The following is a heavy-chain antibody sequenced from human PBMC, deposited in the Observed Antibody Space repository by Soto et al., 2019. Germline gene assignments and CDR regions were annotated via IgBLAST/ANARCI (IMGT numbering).Heavy chain of an antibody. D-gene: IGHD6-6*01. Sequence: GGSLRLSCAASGFTFSDYYMSWIRQAPGKGLEWVSYISSSGSTIYYADSVKGRFTISRDNAKNSLYLQMNSLRAEDTAVYYCARDPSYSSSSGAYYYYYMDVWGKGTTVTVSS. CDR3: ARDPSYSSSSGAYYYYYMDV. V-gene: IGHV3-11*01. CDR2: ISSSGSTI. J-gene: IGHJ6*03. CDR1: GFTFSDYY.